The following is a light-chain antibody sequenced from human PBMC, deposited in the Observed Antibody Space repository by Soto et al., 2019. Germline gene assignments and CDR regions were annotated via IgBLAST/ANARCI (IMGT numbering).Light chain of an antibody. CDR2: GNN. Sequence: QSVLTQPPSVSGAPGQRVTISCTGSSSNIGAGYDVHWYQQLPGTAPKLIMYGNNNRPSGVPDRFSGSQSGTSASLAITGLQAEDEADYYCQSYDNSLRGSVFGGGTKLTVL. J-gene: IGLJ2*01. CDR1: SSNIGAGYD. CDR3: QSYDNSLRGSV. V-gene: IGLV1-40*01.